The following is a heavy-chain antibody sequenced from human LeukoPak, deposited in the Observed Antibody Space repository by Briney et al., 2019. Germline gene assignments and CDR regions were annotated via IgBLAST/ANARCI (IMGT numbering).Heavy chain of an antibody. Sequence: ASVKVSCKASGYTFTGYYMHWVRQTPGQGLEWMGWTNPNSGGTNYAQKFQGRVTMTRDTSISTAYMELSRLRSDDTAVYYCARQGVRVVIITLYYWGQGTLVTVSS. D-gene: IGHD3-10*02. J-gene: IGHJ4*02. CDR3: ARQGVRVVIITLYY. CDR1: GYTFTGYY. V-gene: IGHV1-2*02. CDR2: TNPNSGGT.